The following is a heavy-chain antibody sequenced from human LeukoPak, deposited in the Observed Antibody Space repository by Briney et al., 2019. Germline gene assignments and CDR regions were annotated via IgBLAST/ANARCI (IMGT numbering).Heavy chain of an antibody. J-gene: IGHJ4*02. CDR2: ISSSGSTI. CDR1: GFTFSSYE. D-gene: IGHD3-10*01. Sequence: PGGSLRLSCAASGFTFSSYEMNWVRQAPGKGLEWVSYISSSGSTIYYADSVKGRFTISRDNAKNSLYLQMNSLRAEDTAVYYCARSYYYGSGSSFRAPDYWGQGTLVTVSS. V-gene: IGHV3-48*03. CDR3: ARSYYYGSGSSFRAPDY.